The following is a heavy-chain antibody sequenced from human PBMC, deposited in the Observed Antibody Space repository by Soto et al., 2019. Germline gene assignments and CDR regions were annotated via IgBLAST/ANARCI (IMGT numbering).Heavy chain of an antibody. Sequence: SETLSLTCAVYGGSFSGYYWSWIRQPPGKGLEWIGEINHSGSTNYNPSLKSRVTISVDTSKNQFSLKLSSVTAADTAVYYCARVTEYCSGGSCYDIFDYWGQGTLVTVSS. CDR1: GGSFSGYY. D-gene: IGHD2-15*01. J-gene: IGHJ4*02. CDR3: ARVTEYCSGGSCYDIFDY. CDR2: INHSGST. V-gene: IGHV4-34*01.